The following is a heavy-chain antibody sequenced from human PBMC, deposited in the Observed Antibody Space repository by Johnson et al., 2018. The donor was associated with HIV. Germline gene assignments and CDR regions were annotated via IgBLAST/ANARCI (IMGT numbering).Heavy chain of an antibody. D-gene: IGHD3-16*02. Sequence: MQLVESGGGVVQPGRSLRLSCAASGFTFSSYAMHWVRQAPGKGLEWVAVISYDGSNKYYADSVKGRFTISRDNSKNTLDLQMNSLRAEDTAVYFCARGPIADDAFDIWGQGTVVTVSS. CDR2: ISYDGSNK. J-gene: IGHJ3*02. CDR3: ARGPIADDAFDI. V-gene: IGHV3-30*04. CDR1: GFTFSSYA.